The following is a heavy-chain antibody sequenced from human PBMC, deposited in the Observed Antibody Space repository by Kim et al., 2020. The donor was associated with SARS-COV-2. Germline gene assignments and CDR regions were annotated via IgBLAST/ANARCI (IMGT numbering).Heavy chain of an antibody. J-gene: IGHJ6*02. CDR2: IYYSGST. CDR3: ARVRRGVGFGEVFTGGYYYYCMDV. D-gene: IGHD3-10*01. V-gene: IGHV4-59*01. Sequence: SETLSLTCTVSGGSISSYYWSWIRQPPGKGLEWIGYIYYSGSTNYNPSLKSRVTISVDTSKNQFSLKLSSVTAADTAVYYCARVRRGVGFGEVFTGGYYYYCMDVWGQGTAVTVSS. CDR1: GGSISSYY.